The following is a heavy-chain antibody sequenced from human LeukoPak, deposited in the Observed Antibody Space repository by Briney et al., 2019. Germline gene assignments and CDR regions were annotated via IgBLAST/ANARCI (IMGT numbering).Heavy chain of an antibody. Sequence: GASVKDSCKASGYTFTGYYMHWVRQAPGQGLEWMGRINPNSGGTNYAQKFQGRVTMTRDTSISTAYMELSRLRSDDTAVYYCARVQYDYVWGSYLHYWGQGTLVTVSS. CDR2: INPNSGGT. V-gene: IGHV1-2*06. D-gene: IGHD3-16*02. CDR3: ARVQYDYVWGSYLHY. CDR1: GYTFTGYY. J-gene: IGHJ4*02.